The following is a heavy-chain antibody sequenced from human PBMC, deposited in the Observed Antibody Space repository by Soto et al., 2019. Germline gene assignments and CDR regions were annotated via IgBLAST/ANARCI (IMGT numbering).Heavy chain of an antibody. Sequence: SETLSLTCTVSGGSISCSSYYWGWIRQPPGKGLEWIGSIYYSGSTYYNPSLKSRVTISVDTSKNQFSLKLSSVTAADTAVYYCARPWFGELYYYGMDVWGQGTTVTVS. CDR1: GGSISCSSYY. V-gene: IGHV4-39*01. CDR2: IYYSGST. D-gene: IGHD3-10*01. J-gene: IGHJ6*02. CDR3: ARPWFGELYYYGMDV.